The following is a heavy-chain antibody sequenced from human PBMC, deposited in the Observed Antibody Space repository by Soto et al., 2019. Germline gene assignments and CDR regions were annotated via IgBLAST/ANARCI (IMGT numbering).Heavy chain of an antibody. J-gene: IGHJ6*02. CDR2: IKSKGDGGTA. Sequence: PGGSLRLSCAASGFTFSNAWMNWVRQGPGKGLEWLGRIKSKGDGGTADYGAATKGRFNISRDDLKNMLYLQMNRLKPDDTAVYYSTKLSYLSHDGMDVWGQGTTVTGSS. CDR3: TKLSYLSHDGMDV. V-gene: IGHV3-15*01. CDR1: GFTFSNAW. D-gene: IGHD2-2*01.